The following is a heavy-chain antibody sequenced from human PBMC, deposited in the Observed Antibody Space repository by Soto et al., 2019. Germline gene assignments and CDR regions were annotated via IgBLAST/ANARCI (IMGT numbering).Heavy chain of an antibody. CDR3: AREGDYYYGMDV. CDR1: GFTFSGSA. J-gene: IGHJ6*02. Sequence: PGGSLRLSCAASGFTFSGSAMHWVRQASGKGLEWVGRIRSKANSYATAYAASVKGRFTISRDDSKNTAYLQMNSLRAEDTAVCYCAREGDYYYGMDVWGQGTTVTVSS. CDR2: IRSKANSYAT. V-gene: IGHV3-73*01.